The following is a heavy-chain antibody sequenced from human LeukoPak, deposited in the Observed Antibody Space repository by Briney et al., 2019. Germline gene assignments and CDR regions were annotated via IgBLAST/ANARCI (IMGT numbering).Heavy chain of an antibody. CDR1: GYTFTGYY. V-gene: IGHV1-2*02. Sequence: ASVKVSCKASGYTFTGYYMHWVRQAPGQGLEWMGWINPNSGGTNYAQKFQGRVTMTRDTSISTAYMELSRLRSDDTAVYYCARADSSSFYFDYWGQGTLVTVSS. CDR2: INPNSGGT. D-gene: IGHD6-6*01. CDR3: ARADSSSFYFDY. J-gene: IGHJ4*02.